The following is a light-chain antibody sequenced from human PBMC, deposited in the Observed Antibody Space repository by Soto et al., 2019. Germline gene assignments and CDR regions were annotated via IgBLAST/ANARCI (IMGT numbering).Light chain of an antibody. CDR1: NIGSKS. V-gene: IGLV3-21*04. CDR3: QVWDSSSDHRGV. Sequence: ELTQPPSVSVAPGKTARITCGGNNIGSKSVHWYQQKPGQAPVLVIYYDSDRPSGIPERFSGSNSGNTATLTISRVEAGDEADYYCQVWDSSSDHRGVFGGGTKLTVL. CDR2: YDS. J-gene: IGLJ2*01.